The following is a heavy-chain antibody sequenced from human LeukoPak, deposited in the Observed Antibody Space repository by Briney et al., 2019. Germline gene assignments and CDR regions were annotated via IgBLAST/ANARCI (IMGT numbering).Heavy chain of an antibody. CDR3: ARDQGLLVVAGRFGY. Sequence: KPGGSLRLSCAAYGFTFSSYSMNWVRQAQGQGLEWVSSLSSSNSYIYNADSVKGRFTISRDNAKNSLYLQMNSLRAEDTAVYYCARDQGLLVVAGRFGYWGQGTLVTVSS. J-gene: IGHJ4*02. CDR1: GFTFSSYS. D-gene: IGHD6-19*01. V-gene: IGHV3-21*01. CDR2: LSSSNSYI.